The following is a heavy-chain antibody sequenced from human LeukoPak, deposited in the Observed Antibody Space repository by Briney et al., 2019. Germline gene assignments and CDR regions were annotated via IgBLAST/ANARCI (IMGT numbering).Heavy chain of an antibody. CDR3: ARDHRSLYVGWFDP. CDR2: ISSSSSYI. Sequence: GGSLRLSCAASGFTFSSYSMNWVRQAPGKGLEWVSSISSSSSYIYYADSAKGRFTISRDNAKNSLYLQMNSLRAEDTAVYYCARDHRSLYVGWFDPWGQGTLVTVSS. J-gene: IGHJ5*02. V-gene: IGHV3-21*01. CDR1: GFTFSSYS. D-gene: IGHD1-26*01.